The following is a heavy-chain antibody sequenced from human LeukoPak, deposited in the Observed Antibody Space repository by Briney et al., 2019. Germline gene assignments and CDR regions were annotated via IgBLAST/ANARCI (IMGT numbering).Heavy chain of an antibody. CDR1: GFTFSSYE. J-gene: IGHJ4*02. CDR3: ATHYYDSKNY. Sequence: GGSLRLSCAASGFTFSSYEMNWVRQAPGKGLEWVSYISSSGSTIYYADSVKGRFTISRDNAKNSLYLQVNSLRAEDTAVYYCATHYYDSKNYWGQGTLVTVPS. V-gene: IGHV3-48*03. D-gene: IGHD3-22*01. CDR2: ISSSGSTI.